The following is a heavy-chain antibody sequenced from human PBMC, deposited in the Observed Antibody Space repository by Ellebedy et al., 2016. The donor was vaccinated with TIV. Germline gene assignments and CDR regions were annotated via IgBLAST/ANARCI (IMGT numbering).Heavy chain of an antibody. CDR3: ARRSYDIVTAYTLAQYYFDY. D-gene: IGHD3-9*01. CDR2: ISSSSSHI. V-gene: IGHV3-21*06. J-gene: IGHJ4*02. CDR1: GFTFSTYS. Sequence: PGGSLRLSCAAYGFTFSTYSMNWVRQAPGRGLEWVSSISSSSSHIYYTDSVKGRFTISRDNAKNSLFLQMNSLRAEDTAVYYCARRSYDIVTAYTLAQYYFDYWGQGTLVTVSS.